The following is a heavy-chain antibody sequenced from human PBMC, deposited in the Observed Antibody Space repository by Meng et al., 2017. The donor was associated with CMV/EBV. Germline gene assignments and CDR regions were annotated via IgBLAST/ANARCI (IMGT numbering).Heavy chain of an antibody. Sequence: SGPTLVKPTQTLTLTCTFSGFSLSTSGMCVSWVRQPPGKALEWLALIDWDDDTYYSTSLKTRLTISKDTSKNQVVLTMTNMDPVDTATYYCVRIHSNYGPYGMDVWGQGTTVTVSS. J-gene: IGHJ6*02. CDR2: IDWDDDT. V-gene: IGHV2-70*20. CDR1: GFSLSTSGMC. D-gene: IGHD4-11*01. CDR3: VRIHSNYGPYGMDV.